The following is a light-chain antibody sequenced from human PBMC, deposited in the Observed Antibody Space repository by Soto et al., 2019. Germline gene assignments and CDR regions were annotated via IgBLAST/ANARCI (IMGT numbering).Light chain of an antibody. J-gene: IGLJ2*01. CDR3: SSFTNSATVV. Sequence: QSALTQPGSVSGSPGQSITISCAGTSSDVGSYDYVSWYQQYPGKVPKLIIYGVSNRPSGISYRFSGSKSDNTASLTSSGLHAEDEADYYCSSFTNSATVVFGGGTKLTVL. CDR2: GVS. V-gene: IGLV2-14*03. CDR1: SSDVGSYDY.